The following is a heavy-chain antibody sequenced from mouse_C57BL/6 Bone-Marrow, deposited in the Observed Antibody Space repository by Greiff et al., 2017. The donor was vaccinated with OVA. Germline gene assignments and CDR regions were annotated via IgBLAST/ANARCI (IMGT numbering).Heavy chain of an antibody. CDR3: ARENYDYDEGWAMDY. CDR2: SRNKANDYTT. Sequence: EVKLVESGGGLVQSGRSLRLSCATSGFTFSDFYMEWVRQAPGKGLEWIAASRNKANDYTTEYSASVKGRFIVSRDTSQSILYLQMNALRAEDTASYYCARENYDYDEGWAMDYWGQGTSDTVSS. J-gene: IGHJ4*01. CDR1: GFTFSDFY. D-gene: IGHD2-4*01. V-gene: IGHV7-1*01.